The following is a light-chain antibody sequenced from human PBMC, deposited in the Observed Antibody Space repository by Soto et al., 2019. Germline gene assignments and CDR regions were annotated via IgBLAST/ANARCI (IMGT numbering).Light chain of an antibody. Sequence: QSALTQPASVSGSPGQSITISCTGTSSDVGGYIYVSWYQQHPGKAPNLIIFYVSNRPSGVSNRFSGSKSGNSASLTISGLQAEDEADYYCSSYTGSNTPVVFGGGTKVTVL. CDR3: SSYTGSNTPVV. J-gene: IGLJ2*01. V-gene: IGLV2-14*01. CDR2: YVS. CDR1: SSDVGGYIY.